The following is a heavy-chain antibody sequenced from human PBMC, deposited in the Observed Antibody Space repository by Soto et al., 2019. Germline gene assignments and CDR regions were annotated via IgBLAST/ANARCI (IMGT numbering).Heavy chain of an antibody. CDR3: ARDNGVGP. D-gene: IGHD2-8*01. V-gene: IGHV4-59*12. J-gene: IGHJ5*02. CDR1: GGSISSYY. CDR2: IYDSGST. Sequence: SETQSLTCPVSGGSISSYYWSWIRQPPGKGPEWIGYIYDSGSTYYNSSLKSRVNITLDTSKNQFSLKLTSVTAADTAVYYCARDNGVGPWGQGTLVTVS.